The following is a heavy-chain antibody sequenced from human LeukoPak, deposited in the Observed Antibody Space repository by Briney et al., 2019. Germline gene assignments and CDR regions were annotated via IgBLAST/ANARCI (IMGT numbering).Heavy chain of an antibody. CDR1: GFTFSSYA. CDR2: ITSSGGST. D-gene: IGHD3-22*01. V-gene: IGHV3-23*01. Sequence: QTGVSLRLSCAASGFTFSSYAMSWVRQAPGKGLEWVSSITSSGGSTYYAGSVKGQFTISRDNSKNTVYLQMNSLRAEDTAVYYCAKDRPNYYDSSGHYYRRNGDYWGQGTLVTVSS. J-gene: IGHJ4*02. CDR3: AKDRPNYYDSSGHYYRRNGDY.